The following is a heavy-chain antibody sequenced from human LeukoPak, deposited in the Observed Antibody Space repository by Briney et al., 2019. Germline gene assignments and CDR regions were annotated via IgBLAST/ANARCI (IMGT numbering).Heavy chain of an antibody. Sequence: GGSLRLSCAASGFTFSSFAMHWVRQAPGKGLEWVAVMSYDGSTENYADSVTGRFTISRDNSKNTLYLQMNSLRAEDTAVYYCARDQGPYSSSSVDYWGQGTLVTVSS. D-gene: IGHD6-6*01. CDR2: MSYDGSTE. CDR1: GFTFSSFA. CDR3: ARDQGPYSSSSVDY. V-gene: IGHV3-30*04. J-gene: IGHJ4*02.